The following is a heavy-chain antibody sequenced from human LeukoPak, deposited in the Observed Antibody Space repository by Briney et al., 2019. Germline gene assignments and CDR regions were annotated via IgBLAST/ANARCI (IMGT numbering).Heavy chain of an antibody. J-gene: IGHJ4*02. D-gene: IGHD3-10*01. V-gene: IGHV4-39*07. Sequence: SETLSLTCTVSGGSIRSNSHFWGWIRQPPGKGLEWIGSIYYSGSTYYNPSLKSRVTISVDTPKNQFSLRVSSVTAADTAVYYCARDRGYYGSGSIDYWGQGTLVTVSS. CDR1: GGSIRSNSHF. CDR3: ARDRGYYGSGSIDY. CDR2: IYYSGST.